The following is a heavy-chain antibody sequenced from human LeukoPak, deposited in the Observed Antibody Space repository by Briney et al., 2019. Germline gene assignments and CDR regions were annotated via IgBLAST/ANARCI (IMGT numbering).Heavy chain of an antibody. V-gene: IGHV3-30*02. CDR2: IRYDGDNK. J-gene: IGHJ4*02. CDR3: AKDLRSLEWLHVYFDY. Sequence: TGESLRLSCAASGFTFSSYGMHRVRQAPGKGLEWVAFIRYDGDNKYYADSVKGRFTISRDNSKNTLYLQMKSLRAEDTAVYYCAKDLRSLEWLHVYFDYWGQGTLVTVSS. CDR1: GFTFSSYG. D-gene: IGHD3-3*01.